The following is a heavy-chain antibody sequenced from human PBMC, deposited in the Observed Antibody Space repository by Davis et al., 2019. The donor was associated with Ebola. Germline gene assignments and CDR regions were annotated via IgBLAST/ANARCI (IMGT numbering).Heavy chain of an antibody. CDR1: GGSISSSGYY. D-gene: IGHD3-10*01. Sequence: MPSETLSLTCTVSGGSISSSGYYWAWIRRPPGKGLEWIGSAYYSGSSGSTHYNPSLKSRVTISADTSKNQFSLKLSSVTAADTAVYYCARSMRLWFGDAKRDYYYGMDVWGQGTTVTVPS. V-gene: IGHV4-39*01. CDR3: ARSMRLWFGDAKRDYYYGMDV. J-gene: IGHJ6*02. CDR2: AYYSGSSGST.